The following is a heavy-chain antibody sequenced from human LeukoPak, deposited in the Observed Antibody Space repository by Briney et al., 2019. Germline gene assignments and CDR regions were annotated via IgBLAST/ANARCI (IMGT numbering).Heavy chain of an antibody. V-gene: IGHV3-48*03. J-gene: IGHJ4*02. Sequence: GGSLRLSCAASGFTFSSYGMYWVRQAPGKGLEWVSFMSSSGSTKYYADSVQGRLTISRDNAKNSLYLQMNSLRAEDTAAYYCARALVPYFVYWGEGTLVTASS. CDR2: MSSSGSTK. CDR3: ARALVPYFVY. CDR1: GFTFSSYG.